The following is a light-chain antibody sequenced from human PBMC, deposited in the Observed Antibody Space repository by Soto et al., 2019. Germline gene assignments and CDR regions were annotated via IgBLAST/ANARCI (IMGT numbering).Light chain of an antibody. J-gene: IGKJ4*01. CDR1: QDVDNNF. CDR2: ASS. V-gene: IGKV3-20*01. Sequence: EIVLTQSPGTLSLSPGEGATLSCRASQDVDNNFLAWYQQRPGQAPRLLIDASSGRATGIPDRFSGSGSGTDFTLTIRRVGAEDIAVYFCHQYYSSITFGGGTKVEVK. CDR3: HQYYSSIT.